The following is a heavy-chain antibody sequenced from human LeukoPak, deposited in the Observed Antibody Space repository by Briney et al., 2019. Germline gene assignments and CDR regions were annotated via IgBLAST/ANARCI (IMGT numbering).Heavy chain of an antibody. J-gene: IGHJ5*02. Sequence: SETLSLTCAVYGGSFSGYYWSWIRQPPGKGLEWIGEINHSGSTNYNPSLKSRVTISVDTSKNHFSLKLSSVTAADTAVYYCARHAGILWFGELLPGRYNWFDPWGQGTLVTVSS. CDR3: ARHAGILWFGELLPGRYNWFDP. D-gene: IGHD3-10*01. CDR2: INHSGST. V-gene: IGHV4-34*01. CDR1: GGSFSGYY.